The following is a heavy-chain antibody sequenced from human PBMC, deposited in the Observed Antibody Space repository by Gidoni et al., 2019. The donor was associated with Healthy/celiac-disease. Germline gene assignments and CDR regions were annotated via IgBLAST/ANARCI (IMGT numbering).Heavy chain of an antibody. CDR3: AKFTKGYYYDSSGYDAFDI. V-gene: IGHV3-23*01. CDR1: GFTFSSYA. Sequence: EVQLLESGGGLVQPGGCLRRACAASGFTFSSYAMSWVRQAPGKGLEWVSAISGSGGSTYYADSVKGRFTISRDNSKNTLYLQMNSLRAEDTAVYYCAKFTKGYYYDSSGYDAFDIWGQGTMVTVSS. J-gene: IGHJ3*02. D-gene: IGHD3-22*01. CDR2: ISGSGGST.